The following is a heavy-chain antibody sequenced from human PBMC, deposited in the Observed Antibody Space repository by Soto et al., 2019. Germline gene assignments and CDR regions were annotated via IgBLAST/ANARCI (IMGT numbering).Heavy chain of an antibody. D-gene: IGHD5-18*01. CDR2: ISGSGGRT. Sequence: EVQLLESGGAWLQPGGPRRLSCPAPGLTFSSYAMGWFAQPQGKGLGWVSAISGSGGRTYYADSVKGRFTISRDNSKNTLYLQMNSLRAEDTAVYYCANTKARVQLWLLDDYWGQGTLVTVSS. CDR1: GLTFSSYA. CDR3: ANTKARVQLWLLDDY. V-gene: IGHV3-23*01. J-gene: IGHJ4*02.